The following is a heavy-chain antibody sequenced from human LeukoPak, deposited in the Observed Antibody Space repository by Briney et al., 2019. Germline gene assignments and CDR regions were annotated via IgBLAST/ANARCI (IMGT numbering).Heavy chain of an antibody. CDR2: INPNSGGT. D-gene: IGHD3-3*01. CDR3: ARTYYDFWSGPWYYFDY. CDR1: GYTFTGYY. Sequence: GASVKVSCKASGYTFTGYYMHWVRQAPGQGLEWMGWINPNSGGTNYAQKFQGRVTMTRDTSISTAYMEPSRLRSDDTAVYYCARTYYDFWSGPWYYFDYWGQGTLVTVSS. J-gene: IGHJ4*02. V-gene: IGHV1-2*02.